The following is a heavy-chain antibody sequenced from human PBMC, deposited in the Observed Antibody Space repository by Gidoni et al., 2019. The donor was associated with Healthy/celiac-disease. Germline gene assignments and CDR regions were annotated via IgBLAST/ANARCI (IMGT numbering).Heavy chain of an antibody. J-gene: IGHJ4*02. Sequence: QLPLQASAPGLVQPSDTLSLTCTVSCGSLSSSGYYWGWIRQPPGKGLEWIGSIYYSGSTYYNPARKSRVTISVDTSKNQFSLKLSSVTAADTAVYYCARNDYGGNSDIDDWGQGTLVTVSS. CDR2: IYYSGST. D-gene: IGHD4-17*01. CDR3: ARNDYGGNSDIDD. V-gene: IGHV4-39*01. CDR1: CGSLSSSGYY.